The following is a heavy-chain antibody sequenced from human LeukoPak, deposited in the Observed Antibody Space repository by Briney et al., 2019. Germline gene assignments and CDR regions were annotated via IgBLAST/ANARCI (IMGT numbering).Heavy chain of an antibody. V-gene: IGHV1-18*01. Sequence: GASVKVSCKTSGYGFTSYGISWVRQAPGQGLEWMGWINANNGDTNYAHKLQGRVTMTTDTSTSTAYMELRSLRSDDTAVYYCASVYCSRTSCYFGALDYWGQGTLVTVSS. J-gene: IGHJ4*02. D-gene: IGHD2-2*01. CDR3: ASVYCSRTSCYFGALDY. CDR1: GYGFTSYG. CDR2: INANNGDT.